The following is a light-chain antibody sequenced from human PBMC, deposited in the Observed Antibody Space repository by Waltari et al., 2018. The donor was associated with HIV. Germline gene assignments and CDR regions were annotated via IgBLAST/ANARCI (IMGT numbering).Light chain of an antibody. CDR1: QSVSSTY. V-gene: IGKV3-20*01. J-gene: IGKJ2*01. CDR3: QQYGISLYT. CDR2: ATS. Sequence: EIVLTQSPGTLSLSPGERATLSCRASQSVSSTYLAWYQQKPGQAPRLLIYATSSRATGIPDRFSGSGSGTDFTLTISRLEPEDFAVYFCQQYGISLYTFGQGTKLEVK.